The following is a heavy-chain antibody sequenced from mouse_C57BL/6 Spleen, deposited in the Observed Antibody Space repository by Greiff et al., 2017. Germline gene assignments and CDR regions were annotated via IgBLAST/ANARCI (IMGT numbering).Heavy chain of an antibody. CDR3: AKIRGSPYYYAMDY. V-gene: IGHV2-4*01. Sequence: VQLQQSGPGLVQPSQSLSITCTVSGFSLTSYGVHWVRQPPGKGLEWLGVIWSGGSTDYNAAFISRRSISKDNSKSQVFFKMNSLQADDTAIYYCAKIRGSPYYYAMDYWGQGTSVTVSS. D-gene: IGHD1-1*01. CDR2: IWSGGST. CDR1: GFSLTSYG. J-gene: IGHJ4*01.